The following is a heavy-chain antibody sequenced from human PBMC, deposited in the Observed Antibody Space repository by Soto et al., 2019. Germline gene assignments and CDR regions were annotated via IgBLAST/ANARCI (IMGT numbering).Heavy chain of an antibody. CDR3: AKAPTYGGYDGLDS. CDR2: ISGSGGST. V-gene: IGHV3-23*01. J-gene: IGHJ4*02. D-gene: IGHD5-12*01. CDR1: GFTFSSYA. Sequence: VGSLRLSCAASGFTFSSYAMSWVRQAPGEGLEWVSAISGSGGSTDYADSVKGRFTISRDNSKNTLYLQMNSLRAEDTAVYYCAKAPTYGGYDGLDSWGQGTLVTVSS.